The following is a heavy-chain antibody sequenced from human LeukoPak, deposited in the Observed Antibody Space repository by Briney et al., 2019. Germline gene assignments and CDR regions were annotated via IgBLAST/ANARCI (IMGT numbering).Heavy chain of an antibody. CDR1: GFTFSSYW. Sequence: GGSLRLSCAASGFTFSSYWMSWVRQAPGKGLEWVANIKQDGSEKYYVDSVKGRFTISRDNAKNSLHLQMNSLRAEDTAVYYCARDGLNDILTGSDNWFDPWGQGTLVTVSS. D-gene: IGHD3-9*01. CDR2: IKQDGSEK. CDR3: ARDGLNDILTGSDNWFDP. J-gene: IGHJ5*02. V-gene: IGHV3-7*05.